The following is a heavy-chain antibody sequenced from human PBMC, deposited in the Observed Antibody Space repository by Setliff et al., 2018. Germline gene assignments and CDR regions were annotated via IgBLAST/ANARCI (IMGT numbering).Heavy chain of an antibody. Sequence: GGSLRLSCAASGFTFSSYAMHWVRQAPGKGLEWVAVISYDGSNKYYADSVKGRFTISRDNSKNTLYLQMNSLRAEDTAVYYCARDRGYDSSGFLNWFDPWGQGTLVTVSS. D-gene: IGHD3-22*01. CDR1: GFTFSSYA. J-gene: IGHJ5*02. CDR2: ISYDGSNK. V-gene: IGHV3-30*04. CDR3: ARDRGYDSSGFLNWFDP.